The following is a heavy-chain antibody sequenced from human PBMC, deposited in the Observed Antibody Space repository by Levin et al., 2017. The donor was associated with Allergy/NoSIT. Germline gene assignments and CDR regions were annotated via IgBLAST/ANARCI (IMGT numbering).Heavy chain of an antibody. CDR1: GFTFGDYA. D-gene: IGHD2-15*01. V-gene: IGHV3-49*04. J-gene: IGHJ4*02. CDR2: IRNKVYGGTT. CDR3: TRDPVYCSCGSCMFYFDY. Sequence: GGSLRLSCTASGFTFGDYAMSWVRQAPGKGLEWVGFIRNKVYGGTTEYAASVKGRFTISRDDSKSIAYLQMNSLKTEDTAVYYCTRDPVYCSCGSCMFYFDYWGQGTLVTVSS.